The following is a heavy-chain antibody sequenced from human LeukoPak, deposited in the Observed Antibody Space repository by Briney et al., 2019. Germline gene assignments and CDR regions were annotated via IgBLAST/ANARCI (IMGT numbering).Heavy chain of an antibody. V-gene: IGHV1-69*05. CDR2: IIPICGTA. J-gene: IGHJ6*03. CDR1: GGTFTSYA. Sequence: SVKVSCKASGGTFTSYAISWVRQAPGQGLGWMGGIIPICGTANYAQKFQGRVTITTDESASTAYMELSSLRSEATAVYYCARGSIAAAGTGPAYYYYYMDVWGKGTTVTVSS. D-gene: IGHD6-13*01. CDR3: ARGSIAAAGTGPAYYYYYMDV.